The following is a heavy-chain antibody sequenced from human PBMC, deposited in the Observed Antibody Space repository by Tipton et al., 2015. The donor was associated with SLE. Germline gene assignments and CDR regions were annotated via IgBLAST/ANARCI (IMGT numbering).Heavy chain of an antibody. CDR1: GGSISSGSYY. CDR2: IYTSGST. J-gene: IGHJ3*02. V-gene: IGHV4-61*09. Sequence: TLSLTCTVSGGSISSGSYYWSWIRQPAGKGLEWIGYIYTSGSTNYNPSLKSRVTISVDTSKNQFSLKLSSVTAADTAVYYCARDGGYYDFWSGYYTRAFDIWGQGTMVTVSS. D-gene: IGHD3-3*01. CDR3: ARDGGYYDFWSGYYTRAFDI.